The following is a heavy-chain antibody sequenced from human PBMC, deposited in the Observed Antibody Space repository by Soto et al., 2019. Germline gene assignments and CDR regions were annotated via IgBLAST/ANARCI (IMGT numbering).Heavy chain of an antibody. CDR1: GFTFSGSA. D-gene: IGHD3-10*01. J-gene: IGHJ6*03. CDR2: IRSKANSYAT. Sequence: GGSLRLSCAASGFTFSGSAMHWVRQASGKGLEWVGRIRSKANSYATAYAASVKGRFTISRDDSKNTAYLQMNSLKTEDTAVYYCTRPGRRGENNYYYYMDVWGKGTTVTVSS. V-gene: IGHV3-73*01. CDR3: TRPGRRGENNYYYYMDV.